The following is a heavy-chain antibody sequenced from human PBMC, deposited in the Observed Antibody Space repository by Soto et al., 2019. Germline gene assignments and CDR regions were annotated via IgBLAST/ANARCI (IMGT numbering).Heavy chain of an antibody. J-gene: IGHJ4*02. D-gene: IGHD3-22*01. CDR2: IGTAGDT. CDR3: ARGRYYYESSGYYPPFDY. Sequence: GGSLRLSCAASGFTFSNYDMHWVRQATGQGLEWVSSIGTAGDTYYPGSVKGRFTISRENAKYSLYLQMNSLRAGDTAVYFCARGRYYYESSGYYPPFDYWGQGTLVTVS. CDR1: GFTFSNYD. V-gene: IGHV3-13*01.